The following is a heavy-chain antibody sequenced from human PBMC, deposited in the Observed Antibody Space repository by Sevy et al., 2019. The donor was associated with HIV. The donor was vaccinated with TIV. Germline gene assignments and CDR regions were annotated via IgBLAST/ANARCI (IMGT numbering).Heavy chain of an antibody. Sequence: GGSLILSCAASGFTFDAFWMQWVRQAPGKGLEWVANIRPDGNEIYYAESVRGRFTISRDNSKESLYLQMSNLRVEDTATYFCARRYFDLWGQGALVTVSS. J-gene: IGHJ4*02. CDR2: IRPDGNEI. V-gene: IGHV3-7*01. CDR1: GFTFDAFW. D-gene: IGHD3-16*02. CDR3: ARRYFDL.